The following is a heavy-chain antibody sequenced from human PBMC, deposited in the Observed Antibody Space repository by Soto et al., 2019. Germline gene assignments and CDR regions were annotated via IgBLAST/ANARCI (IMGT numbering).Heavy chain of an antibody. CDR2: AYHNGLT. D-gene: IGHD6-19*01. Sequence: LSLTCSVSGDSVTSNVWWSWVRQPPGKGLEWIGEAYHNGLTDYNPSLKSRVTMSVDTSKNEFSLKLTSLTAADTAIYYCARDAAVPGESDRFDYWGQGTLVTVSS. CDR3: ARDAAVPGESDRFDY. CDR1: GDSVTSNVW. J-gene: IGHJ4*02. V-gene: IGHV4-4*02.